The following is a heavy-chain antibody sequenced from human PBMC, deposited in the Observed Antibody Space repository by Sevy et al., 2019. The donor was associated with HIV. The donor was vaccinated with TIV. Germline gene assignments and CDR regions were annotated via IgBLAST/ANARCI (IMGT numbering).Heavy chain of an antibody. D-gene: IGHD2-2*02. CDR1: GDSINNYY. CDR2: TSYSGTT. Sequence: SETLSLTCSVSGDSINNYYRSWIRQPPGKGLEWIGYTSYSGTTNYSPSLKSRVDISVDTSMHHFSLKINSVTAADTAVYYCARLRWDVVDAPGATPGCYFDSWGQGILVTVSS. CDR3: ARLRWDVVDAPGATPGCYFDS. J-gene: IGHJ4*02. V-gene: IGHV4-59*12.